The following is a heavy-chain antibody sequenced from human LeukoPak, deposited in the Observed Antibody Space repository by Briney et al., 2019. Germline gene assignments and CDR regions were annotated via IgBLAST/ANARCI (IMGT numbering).Heavy chain of an antibody. D-gene: IGHD2-15*01. J-gene: IGHJ4*02. Sequence: ASVKVSCKISGYTLTEFSMHWVRQAPGRGLEYMGGFDSEDGDRVYAPKFQGRLTMTEDTSTDTAYMELSSLRSEDTAVYYCARPGSFGMGFDYWGQGTLVTVSS. V-gene: IGHV1-24*01. CDR1: GYTLTEFS. CDR3: ARPGSFGMGFDY. CDR2: FDSEDGDR.